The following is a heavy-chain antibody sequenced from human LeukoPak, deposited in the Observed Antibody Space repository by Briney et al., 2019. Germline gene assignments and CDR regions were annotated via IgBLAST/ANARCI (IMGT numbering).Heavy chain of an antibody. Sequence: PGGSLRLSCAASGFTFSSYAMYWVRQAPGKGLEWVSGIFGSGGSTHYADSVKGRFTISRDNSKNTVYLQMNSLRAEDTAVYYCARDVVGTTPGLDWGQGTLVTVSS. CDR2: IFGSGGST. V-gene: IGHV3-23*01. CDR1: GFTFSSYA. CDR3: ARDVVGTTPGLD. D-gene: IGHD2-15*01. J-gene: IGHJ4*02.